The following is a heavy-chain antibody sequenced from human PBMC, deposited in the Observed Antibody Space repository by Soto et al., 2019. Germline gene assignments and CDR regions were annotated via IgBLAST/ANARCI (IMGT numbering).Heavy chain of an antibody. CDR1: GYTFTSYA. J-gene: IGHJ5*02. CDR3: ARDNVLLWFGDSNWFDP. V-gene: IGHV1-3*01. D-gene: IGHD3-10*01. Sequence: ASVKVSCKASGYTFTSYAMHWVRQAPGQRLEWMGWINAGNGNTKYSQKFQGRVTITRDTSASTAYMELSSLRSEDTAVYYCARDNVLLWFGDSNWFDPWGQGTLVTVSS. CDR2: INAGNGNT.